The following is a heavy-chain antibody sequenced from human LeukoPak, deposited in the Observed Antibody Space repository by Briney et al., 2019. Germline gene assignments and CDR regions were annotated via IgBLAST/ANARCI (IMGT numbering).Heavy chain of an antibody. J-gene: IGHJ5*02. Sequence: LKPSETLSLTCAVYIGSFSDYYWSWIRQPPGKGLEWIGEINHSGSTNYNPSFQSRVTISVDTSKNQSSLKLSSVTAADTAIYYCARGRGDSVVVPAAMRFGWFDPWGQGTLVTVSS. V-gene: IGHV4-34*01. CDR3: ARGRGDSVVVPAAMRFGWFDP. CDR1: IGSFSDYY. D-gene: IGHD2-2*01. CDR2: INHSGST.